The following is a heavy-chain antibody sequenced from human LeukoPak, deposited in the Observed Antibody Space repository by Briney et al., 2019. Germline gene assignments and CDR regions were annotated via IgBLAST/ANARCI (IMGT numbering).Heavy chain of an antibody. J-gene: IGHJ6*02. D-gene: IGHD7-27*01. CDR1: GFTVSGNY. CDR2: IYSGGST. V-gene: IGHV3-53*05. Sequence: GGSLRLSCAASGFTVSGNYMTWVRQAPGKGLEWVSVIYSGGSTYYADSVKGRFTISRDNSKNTLYLQMNSLRAEDTAVYYCARESPGVACWYYYYYGMDVWGQGTTVTVSS. CDR3: ARESPGVACWYYYYYGMDV.